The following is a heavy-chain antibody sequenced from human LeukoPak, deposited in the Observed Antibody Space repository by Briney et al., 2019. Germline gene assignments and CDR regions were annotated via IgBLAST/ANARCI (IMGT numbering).Heavy chain of an antibody. Sequence: GGSLRLSCAASGFTFSSYSMNWVRQAPGKGLEWVANIKQGGSEKYYVDSVKGRFTISRDNAKNSLYLQMNSLRAEDTAVYYCARDRRRDYDILTGSLDYWGQGTLVTVSS. J-gene: IGHJ4*02. CDR2: IKQGGSEK. CDR1: GFTFSSYS. D-gene: IGHD3-9*01. V-gene: IGHV3-7*01. CDR3: ARDRRRDYDILTGSLDY.